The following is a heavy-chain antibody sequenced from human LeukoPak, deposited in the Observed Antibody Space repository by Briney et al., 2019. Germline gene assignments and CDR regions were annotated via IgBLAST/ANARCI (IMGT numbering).Heavy chain of an antibody. Sequence: GGSLTLSCVASGFSFNSYWMSWVRQTPGKGLECVAHITQEKSARYYVDSVTGRFTLSRDNATNSLYLQMNSLRVEDTAVYYCARDPGIAAAGTVGYFDSWGQGILVTVSS. D-gene: IGHD6-13*01. CDR3: ARDPGIAAAGTVGYFDS. CDR2: ITQEKSAR. CDR1: GFSFNSYW. J-gene: IGHJ4*02. V-gene: IGHV3-7*01.